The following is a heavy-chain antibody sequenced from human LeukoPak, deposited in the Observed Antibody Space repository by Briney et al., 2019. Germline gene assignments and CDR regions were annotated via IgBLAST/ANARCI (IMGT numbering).Heavy chain of an antibody. J-gene: IGHJ4*02. D-gene: IGHD1-1*01. CDR1: GFTFSSYE. V-gene: IGHV3-48*03. CDR2: ISSSGSSV. Sequence: GGSLRLSCVASGFTFSSYEMNWVRQAPGKGLEWVSYISSSGSSVNYADSVKGRFTISRDNAKNSLYLQMNDLRAEDTAVYYCARVYWNYFDYWGQGTLVTVSS. CDR3: ARVYWNYFDY.